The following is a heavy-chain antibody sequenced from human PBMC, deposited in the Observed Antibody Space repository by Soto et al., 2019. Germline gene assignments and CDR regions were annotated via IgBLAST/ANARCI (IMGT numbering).Heavy chain of an antibody. CDR2: ISDSGGDT. CDR3: AKAPMIRGVIPAFDY. Sequence: GGSLRLSCAASGFTFGSYAMTWVRQSPGKGLEWVSYISDSGGDTYYADSVKGRFTISRDNSKNTLYLQMNSLRVEDTAVYYCAKAPMIRGVIPAFDYWGQGTLVTVSP. J-gene: IGHJ4*02. V-gene: IGHV3-23*01. CDR1: GFTFGSYA. D-gene: IGHD3-10*01.